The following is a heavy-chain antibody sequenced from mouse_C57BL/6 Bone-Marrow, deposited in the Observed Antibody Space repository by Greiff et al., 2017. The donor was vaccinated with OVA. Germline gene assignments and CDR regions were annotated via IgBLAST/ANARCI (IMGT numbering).Heavy chain of an antibody. V-gene: IGHV3-6*01. CDR2: ISYDGSN. D-gene: IGHD3-3*01. CDR3: AREEGRFAY. CDR1: GYSITSGYY. Sequence: EVKLQESGPGLVKPSQSLSLTCSVTGYSITSGYYWNWIRQFPGNKLEWMGYISYDGSNNYNPSLKNRISITRDTSKNQFFLKLNSVTTEDTATYYCAREEGRFAYWGQGTLVTVSA. J-gene: IGHJ3*01.